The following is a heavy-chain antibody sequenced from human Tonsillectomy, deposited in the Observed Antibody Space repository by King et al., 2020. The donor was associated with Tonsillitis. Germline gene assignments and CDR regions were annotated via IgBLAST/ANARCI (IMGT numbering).Heavy chain of an antibody. J-gene: IGHJ4*02. V-gene: IGHV3-23*04. CDR3: AKDRPTIYGDYSM. D-gene: IGHD4-17*01. CDR1: GFTFSSDA. CDR2: ISGSGGTI. Sequence: VQLVESGGGLVQPGGSLRLSCVASGFTFSSDAMAWVRQAPGKGLEWVSSISGSGGTIYYADSVKGRFTISRDNSKNTLYLQMNSLRAEDTAVYYCAKDRPTIYGDYSMWGQGTLVTVSS.